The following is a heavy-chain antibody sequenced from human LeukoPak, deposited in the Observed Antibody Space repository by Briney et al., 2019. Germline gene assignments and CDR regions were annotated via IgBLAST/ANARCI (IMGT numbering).Heavy chain of an antibody. Sequence: PSETLSLTCAVYGGSFSGYYWSWLRQPPGKGLEWIGEINHSGSTNYNPSLKSRVTISVDTSKNQFSLKLSSVTAADTAVYYCARGNFMDAFDIWGQGTMVTVSS. CDR1: GGSFSGYY. CDR2: INHSGST. J-gene: IGHJ3*02. V-gene: IGHV4-34*01. CDR3: ARGNFMDAFDI.